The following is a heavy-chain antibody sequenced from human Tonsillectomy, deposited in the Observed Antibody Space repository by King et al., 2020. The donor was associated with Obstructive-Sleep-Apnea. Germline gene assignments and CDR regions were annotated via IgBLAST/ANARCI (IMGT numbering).Heavy chain of an antibody. J-gene: IGHJ4*02. D-gene: IGHD1-26*01. V-gene: IGHV6-1*01. CDR1: GDSVSSNSAA. CDR2: AYYRSKWYN. Sequence: VQLQQSGPGLVKPSQTLSLTCAISGDSVSSNSAAWNWIRQSPSRGLEWQGRAYYRSKWYNDYAVSGKSRIRINPDTSKNQLSLQRNSVTPEDTAVYYCARVAYAATPVWGQGTLVSVSS. CDR3: ARVAYAATPV.